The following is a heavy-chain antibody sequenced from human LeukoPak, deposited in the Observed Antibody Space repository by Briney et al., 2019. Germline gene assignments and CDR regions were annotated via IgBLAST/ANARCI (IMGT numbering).Heavy chain of an antibody. J-gene: IGHJ4*02. CDR3: ARDEGIAVAGSY. D-gene: IGHD6-19*01. CDR1: GYTFTSYG. V-gene: IGHV1-18*01. Sequence: ASVKVSCKASGYTFTSYGISWVQRAPGQGLEWMGWISAYNGNTNYAQKLQGRVTMTTDTSTSTAYMELRSLRSDDTAVYYCARDEGIAVAGSYWGQGTLVTVSS. CDR2: ISAYNGNT.